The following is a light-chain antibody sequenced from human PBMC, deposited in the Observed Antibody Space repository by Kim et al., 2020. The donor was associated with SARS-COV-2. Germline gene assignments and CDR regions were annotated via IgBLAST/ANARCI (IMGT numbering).Light chain of an antibody. Sequence: GERATLYCRASQSVNSYVAWYQHTPGQPPRLLIYDASMTATGIPARFSGSGSGTDFTLTISSLAPEDSAVYYCQQRGNWTFGQGTKVDIK. J-gene: IGKJ1*01. CDR1: QSVNSY. CDR3: QQRGNWT. CDR2: DAS. V-gene: IGKV3-11*01.